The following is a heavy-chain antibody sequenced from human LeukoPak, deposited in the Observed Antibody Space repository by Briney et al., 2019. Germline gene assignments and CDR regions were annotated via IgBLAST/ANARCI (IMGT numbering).Heavy chain of an antibody. CDR3: ARDYYDSSGYSLWFDY. V-gene: IGHV4-39*07. D-gene: IGHD3-22*01. CDR1: GGFISSSSYY. J-gene: IGHJ4*02. Sequence: PSETLSLTCTVSGGFISSSSYYWGWIRQPPGKGLEWIGSIYYSGSTYYNPSLKSRVTISVDTSKNQFSLKLSSVTAADTAVYYCARDYYDSSGYSLWFDYWGQGTLVTVSS. CDR2: IYYSGST.